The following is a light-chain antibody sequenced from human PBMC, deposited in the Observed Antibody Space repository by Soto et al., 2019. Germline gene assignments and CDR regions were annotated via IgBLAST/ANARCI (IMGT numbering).Light chain of an antibody. J-gene: IGLJ2*01. V-gene: IGLV1-47*02. Sequence: QSVLTQPPSASGTPGQRVTISCFGSSSNIGNNYVYWYQHLPGTAPKLIIYGNNMRPSGVPDRLSGSKSGTSASLAISGLRSEDEADYYCATWDDSLGGVVFGGGTKLTVL. CDR3: ATWDDSLGGVV. CDR2: GNN. CDR1: SSNIGNNY.